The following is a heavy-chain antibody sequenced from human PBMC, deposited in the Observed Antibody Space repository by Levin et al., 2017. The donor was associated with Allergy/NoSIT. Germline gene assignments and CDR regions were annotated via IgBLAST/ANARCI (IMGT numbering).Heavy chain of an antibody. D-gene: IGHD5-12*01. CDR1: GYTFTTYD. Sequence: GESLKISCKASGYTFTTYDINWVRQASGQGLEWMGWMNPNNGNTGYAQKFQGRVTMTGDTSITTAYMELSGLRSADTAVYYCTRAEDGHRDYWGQGTLVTVSS. V-gene: IGHV1-8*01. CDR3: TRAEDGHRDY. CDR2: MNPNNGNT. J-gene: IGHJ1*01.